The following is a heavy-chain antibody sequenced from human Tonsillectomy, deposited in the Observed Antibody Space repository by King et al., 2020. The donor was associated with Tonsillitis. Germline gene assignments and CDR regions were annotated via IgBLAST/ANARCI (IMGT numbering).Heavy chain of an antibody. CDR2: IYDSENT. D-gene: IGHD2-15*01. V-gene: IGHV4-31*03. CDR3: ARYEGGVFDP. Sequence: VQLQESGPGLVKPSQTLSLTCSVSGGSISGGAYYWSCIRHLPGKGLEWIGYIYDSENTYYKPSLKSRLTISGDTSKNQFSLRLTSVTAADTAVYYCARYEGGVFDPWGQGTLVTVSS. CDR1: GGSISGGAYY. J-gene: IGHJ5*02.